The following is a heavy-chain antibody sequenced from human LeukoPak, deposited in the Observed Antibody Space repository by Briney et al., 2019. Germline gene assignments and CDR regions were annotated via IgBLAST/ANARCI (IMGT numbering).Heavy chain of an antibody. D-gene: IGHD6-19*01. Sequence: GGTLRLSCAASGFTFSSHSMNWVRQAPGKGLEWVSSISSSSSYIYYADSVTGRFTISRDNSKNTLYLQMNSLRAEDTAVYYCARDQAIAVAGIHYYGMDVWGQGTTVTVSS. CDR2: ISSSSSYI. V-gene: IGHV3-21*01. CDR1: GFTFSSHS. J-gene: IGHJ6*02. CDR3: ARDQAIAVAGIHYYGMDV.